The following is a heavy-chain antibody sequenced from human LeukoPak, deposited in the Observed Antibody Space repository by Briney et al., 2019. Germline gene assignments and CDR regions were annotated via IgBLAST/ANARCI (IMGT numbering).Heavy chain of an antibody. D-gene: IGHD2-2*03. CDR3: ARLMDIVVVPAAFLDY. CDR1: GYTFTSYG. J-gene: IGHJ4*02. V-gene: IGHV1-18*04. Sequence: ASVKVSCKASGYTFTSYGISWVRQAPGQGLEWMGWISAYNGNTNYAQKLQGRVTMTTDTSTSTAYMELRSLRSDDTAVYYCARLMDIVVVPAAFLDYWGQGTLVTVSS. CDR2: ISAYNGNT.